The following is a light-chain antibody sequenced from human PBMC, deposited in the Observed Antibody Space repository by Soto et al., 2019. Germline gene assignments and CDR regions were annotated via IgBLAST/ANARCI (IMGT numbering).Light chain of an antibody. Sequence: DIVLTQSPATLSVSPGEGPTLSRRSSPSVRSNLALCQQKPGQAPRLRIYGASTRATGIPARFSGSGSGTEFTLTISSLQSENFAVYYCQQYNNWPPITFGQGTRLEIK. CDR3: QQYNNWPPIT. V-gene: IGKV3-15*01. J-gene: IGKJ5*01. CDR1: PSVRSN. CDR2: GAS.